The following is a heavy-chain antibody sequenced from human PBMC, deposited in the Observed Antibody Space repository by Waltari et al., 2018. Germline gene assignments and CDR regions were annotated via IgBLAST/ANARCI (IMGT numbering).Heavy chain of an antibody. CDR3: ARDPVKWVRGVIIHYYYYGMDV. Sequence: QVQLVESGGGVVQPGRSLRLSCAASGFTFSSYAMPWVRQAPGKGLEWVAVISYDGSNKYYADSVKGRFTISRDNSKNTLYLQMNSLRAEDTAVYYCARDPVKWVRGVIIHYYYYGMDVWGQGTTVTVSS. CDR2: ISYDGSNK. J-gene: IGHJ6*02. D-gene: IGHD3-10*01. CDR1: GFTFSSYA. V-gene: IGHV3-30*01.